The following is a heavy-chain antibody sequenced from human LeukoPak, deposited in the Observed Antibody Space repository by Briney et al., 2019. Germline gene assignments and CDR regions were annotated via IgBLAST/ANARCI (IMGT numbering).Heavy chain of an antibody. V-gene: IGHV3-23*01. D-gene: IGHD1-26*01. CDR1: GFTFSSYA. Sequence: PGKSLRLSCAASGFTFSSYAMHWVRQAPGKGLEWVSAISGSGGSTYYADSVKGRFTISRDNSKNTLYLQMNSLRAEDTAVYYCAKDRDLVGATVDYWGQGTLVTVSS. J-gene: IGHJ4*02. CDR3: AKDRDLVGATVDY. CDR2: ISGSGGST.